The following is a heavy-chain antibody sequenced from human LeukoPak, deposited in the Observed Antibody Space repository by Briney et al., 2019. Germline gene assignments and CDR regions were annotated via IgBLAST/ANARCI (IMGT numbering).Heavy chain of an antibody. CDR1: GFTFSSYG. CDR2: IWYGGSNK. J-gene: IGHJ4*02. D-gene: IGHD3-10*01. CDR3: ARVRGLNYGFLAY. V-gene: IGHV3-33*08. Sequence: GGSLRLSCAASGFTFSSYGMHWVRQAPGKGLEWVAVIWYGGSNKYYADSVKGRFTISRDNSKNTLFLQMSSLRAEDTAVYYCARVRGLNYGFLAYWGQGTLVTVSS.